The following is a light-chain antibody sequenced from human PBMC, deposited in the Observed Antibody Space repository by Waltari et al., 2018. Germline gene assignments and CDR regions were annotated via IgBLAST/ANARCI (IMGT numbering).Light chain of an antibody. Sequence: QLMLTQSPSASASLGASVKFNCTLSSGYTTYAIAWHQQRPEKGPRYLMKVTSDGSHTKGDGNPDRFSGSSAVAGRYRTSSSLQSEDEADYYCETWGRVIVFGGGTKLTVL. CDR2: VTSDGSH. J-gene: IGLJ2*01. V-gene: IGLV4-69*01. CDR3: ETWGRVIV. CDR1: SGYTTYA.